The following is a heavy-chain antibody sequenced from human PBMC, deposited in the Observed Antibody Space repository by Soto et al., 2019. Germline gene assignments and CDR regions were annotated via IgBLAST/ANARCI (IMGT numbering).Heavy chain of an antibody. CDR1: GGTFSSYA. CDR3: ASVRDGYKHVDFDY. Sequence: QVQLVQSGAEVKKPGSSVKVSCKASGGTFSSYAISWVRQAPGQGLEWVGGIIPIFGTANYAQKFQGRVTITADESTSTAYMELSSLRSEDTAVYYCASVRDGYKHVDFDYWGQGTLVTVSS. D-gene: IGHD5-12*01. J-gene: IGHJ4*02. CDR2: IIPIFGTA. V-gene: IGHV1-69*01.